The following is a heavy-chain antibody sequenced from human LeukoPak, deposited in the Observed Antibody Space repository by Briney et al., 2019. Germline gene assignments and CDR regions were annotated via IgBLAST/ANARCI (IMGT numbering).Heavy chain of an antibody. D-gene: IGHD3-22*01. J-gene: IGHJ4*02. CDR2: IYYSGST. CDR3: ARVRDNYESSGYYCPYFDY. V-gene: IGHV4-61*01. CDR1: GGSVSSGSYY. Sequence: PSETLSLTCTVSGGSVSSGSYYWSWIRQPPGKGLEWIGYIYYSGSTNYNPSLKSRFTISVDTSENQFSLRLSYVTAEDTAVYYCARVRDNYESSGYYCPYFDYWGQGTLVTVSS.